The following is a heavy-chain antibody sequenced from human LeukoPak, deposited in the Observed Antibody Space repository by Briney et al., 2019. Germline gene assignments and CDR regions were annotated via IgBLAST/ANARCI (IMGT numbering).Heavy chain of an antibody. CDR1: GYTFTSNY. Sequence: AASVKVSCKAFGYTFTSNYMHWVRQAPGQGPEWMGVISPSGGSTTYAQKFQGRVTLTRDMSASTDYLELSSLRSEDTAVYYCARDNSVRDEAWWFNPWGQGTLVTVSS. V-gene: IGHV1-46*01. CDR3: ARDNSVRDEAWWFNP. J-gene: IGHJ5*02. CDR2: ISPSGGST. D-gene: IGHD5-24*01.